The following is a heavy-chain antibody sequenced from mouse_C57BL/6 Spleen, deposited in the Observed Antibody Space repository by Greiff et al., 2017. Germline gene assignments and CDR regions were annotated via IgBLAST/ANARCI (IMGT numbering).Heavy chain of an antibody. D-gene: IGHD2-13*01. CDR3: ARVTRFGY. J-gene: IGHJ3*01. V-gene: IGHV14-2*01. CDR1: GFNIKDYY. Sequence: DVKLQESGAELVKPGASVKLSCTASGFNIKDYYMHWVKQRPEQGLEWIGRIDPEDGETKYASKFQGKATITADTSSNTAYLQLSSLTSEDAAVYYCARVTRFGYWGQRPLVTVSA. CDR2: IDPEDGET.